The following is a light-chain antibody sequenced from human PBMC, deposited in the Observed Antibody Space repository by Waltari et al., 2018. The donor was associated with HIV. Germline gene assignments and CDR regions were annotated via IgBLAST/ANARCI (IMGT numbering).Light chain of an antibody. J-gene: IGKJ2*01. Sequence: IQLTQSPSALSASVGDRVTITCRASHSISTWLAWYQQKAGKAPTLLIYKAPNLESGVPSRFSGSGSGTEFTLTISTLQPDDFASYYCQQYNTYSSPTFGQGTKLEMK. CDR1: HSISTW. CDR2: KAP. CDR3: QQYNTYSSPT. V-gene: IGKV1-5*03.